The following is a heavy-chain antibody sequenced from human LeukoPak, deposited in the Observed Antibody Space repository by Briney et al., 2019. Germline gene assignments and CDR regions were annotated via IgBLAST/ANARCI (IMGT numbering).Heavy chain of an antibody. CDR1: GFTFSSYA. Sequence: GGSLRLSCAASGFTFSSYAMSWVRQAPGKGLEWVSAIGGSSDFTYYAEYVKGRFTISRDNSKKTLYLQMNSLRAEDTAVYYCAKDVTTGTLALDYWGQGTLVTVSS. CDR2: IGGSSDFT. J-gene: IGHJ4*02. V-gene: IGHV3-23*01. D-gene: IGHD1-1*01. CDR3: AKDVTTGTLALDY.